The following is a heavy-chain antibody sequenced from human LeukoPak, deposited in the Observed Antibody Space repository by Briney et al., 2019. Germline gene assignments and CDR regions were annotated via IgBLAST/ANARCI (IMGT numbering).Heavy chain of an antibody. Sequence: PGRSLRLSCAASGFPFSDYAMHRVRQAPGKGLEWVAVISFDGSVKDFADSVKGRFTISRDNSKNTLYLQMNSLRPEDTAVYYCARHFGGFDFWGQGTMVTVSS. CDR3: ARHFGGFDF. J-gene: IGHJ3*01. V-gene: IGHV3-30*04. D-gene: IGHD4-23*01. CDR2: ISFDGSVK. CDR1: GFPFSDYA.